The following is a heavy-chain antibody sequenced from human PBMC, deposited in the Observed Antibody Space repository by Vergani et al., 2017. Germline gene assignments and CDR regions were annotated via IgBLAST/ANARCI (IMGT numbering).Heavy chain of an antibody. Sequence: QVQLVQSGAEVKKPGASVKVSCKASGYTFTSYGISWVRQAPGQGLEWMGWISAYNGNTNYAQKFQGRVTMTRDTSISTAYMELSRLRSDDTAVYYCARVEMATIGDYWGQGTLVTVSS. CDR2: ISAYNGNT. J-gene: IGHJ4*02. CDR1: GYTFTSYG. D-gene: IGHD5-24*01. V-gene: IGHV1-18*01. CDR3: ARVEMATIGDY.